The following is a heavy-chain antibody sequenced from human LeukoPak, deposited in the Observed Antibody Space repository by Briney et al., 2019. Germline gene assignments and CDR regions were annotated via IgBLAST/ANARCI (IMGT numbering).Heavy chain of an antibody. CDR1: GFTFSSYA. D-gene: IGHD3-3*01. CDR2: ISGSGGST. CDR3: EKEGYQDDFWSGYFRYFDY. J-gene: IGHJ4*02. V-gene: IGHV3-23*01. Sequence: GGSLRLSCAASGFTFSSYAMSWVRQAPGKGLEWVSAISGSGGSTYYADSVKGRFTISRDNSKNTLYLQMNSLRAEDTAVYYCEKEGYQDDFWSGYFRYFDYWGQGTLVTVSS.